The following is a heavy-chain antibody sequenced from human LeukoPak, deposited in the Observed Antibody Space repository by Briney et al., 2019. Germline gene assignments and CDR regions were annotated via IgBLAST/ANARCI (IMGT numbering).Heavy chain of an antibody. Sequence: PGASVKVSCKASGYTFTSYGISWVRQAPGQGLGWMGWISAYNGNTNYAQKLQGRVTMTTDTSTSTAYMELRSLRSDDTAVYYCARDLSSGWYSPYYYYYGMDVWGQGTTVTVSS. V-gene: IGHV1-18*01. CDR3: ARDLSSGWYSPYYYYYGMDV. CDR2: ISAYNGNT. CDR1: GYTFTSYG. D-gene: IGHD6-19*01. J-gene: IGHJ6*02.